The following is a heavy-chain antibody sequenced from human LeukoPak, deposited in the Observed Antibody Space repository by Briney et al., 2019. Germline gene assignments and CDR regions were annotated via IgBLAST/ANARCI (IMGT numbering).Heavy chain of an antibody. J-gene: IGHJ4*02. V-gene: IGHV3-7*01. D-gene: IGHD6-13*01. Sequence: ETLSLTCAVYGGSFSGYYWSWIRQPPGKGLEWVANIKEDGSVKQCVDSVKGRFTISRDNAKSSLYLQMNSLRVEDTAVYFCARGYSSSSDDFDYWGQGALVAVSS. CDR2: IKEDGSVK. CDR3: ARGYSSSSDDFDY. CDR1: GGSFSGYY.